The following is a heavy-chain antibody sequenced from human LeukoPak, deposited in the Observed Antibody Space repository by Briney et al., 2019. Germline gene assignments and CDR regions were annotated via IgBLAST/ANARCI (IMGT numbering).Heavy chain of an antibody. CDR2: IIPILGIA. V-gene: IGHV1-69*04. Sequence: GSSVKVSCKASGGTFSSYAISWVRQAPGQGLEWMGRIIPILGIANYAQKFQGRVTITADKPTSTAYMELSSLRSEDTAVYYCATDPRGVGAIYYFDYWGQGTLVTVSS. D-gene: IGHD1-26*01. J-gene: IGHJ4*02. CDR1: GGTFSSYA. CDR3: ATDPRGVGAIYYFDY.